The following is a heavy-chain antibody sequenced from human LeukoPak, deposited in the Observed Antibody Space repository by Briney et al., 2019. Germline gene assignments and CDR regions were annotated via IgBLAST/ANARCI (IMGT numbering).Heavy chain of an antibody. CDR3: ARGIRGGHAFDI. D-gene: IGHD3-10*01. Sequence: SETLSLTCTVSGYSISSGYYWGWIRQPPGKGLEWIGSIYHSGSTYYNPSLKSRVTISVDTSKNQFSLKLSSVTAADTAVYYCARGIRGGHAFDIWGQGTMVTVSS. CDR1: GYSISSGYY. V-gene: IGHV4-38-2*02. J-gene: IGHJ3*02. CDR2: IYHSGST.